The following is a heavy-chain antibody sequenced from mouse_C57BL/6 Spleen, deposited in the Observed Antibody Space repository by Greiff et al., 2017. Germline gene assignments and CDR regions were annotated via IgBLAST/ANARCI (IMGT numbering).Heavy chain of an antibody. CDR2: ISNKANGYTT. D-gene: IGHD3-2*02. V-gene: IGHV7-3*01. J-gene: IGHJ4*01. CDR1: GFTFTDYY. CDR3: ARYMQLRLREDARDY. Sequence: DVKLVESGAGLVQPGGSLSLSCAASGFTFTDYYMSWVRQPPGQALEWLGFISNKANGYTTEYSASVKGRFTISRDNSQSILYLQMNALSAEDSATYYCARYMQLRLREDARDYWGQGTSVTVSS.